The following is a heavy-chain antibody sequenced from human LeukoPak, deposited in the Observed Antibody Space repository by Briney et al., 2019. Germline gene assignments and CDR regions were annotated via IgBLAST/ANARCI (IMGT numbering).Heavy chain of an antibody. CDR2: IYYSGST. CDR3: AKRSPFSIDY. CDR1: GGSICSSSYY. D-gene: IGHD2/OR15-2a*01. Sequence: PSETLSLTCTVSGGSICSSSYYWGWIRQPPGKGLEWIGSIYYSGSTYYNPSLKSRVTISVDTSKNQFSLKLSSVTAADTAVYYCAKRSPFSIDYWGQGTLVTVSS. J-gene: IGHJ4*02. V-gene: IGHV4-39*01.